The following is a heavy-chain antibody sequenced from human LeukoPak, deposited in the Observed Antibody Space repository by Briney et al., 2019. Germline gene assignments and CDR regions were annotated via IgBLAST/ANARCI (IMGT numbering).Heavy chain of an antibody. J-gene: IGHJ3*02. Sequence: GGSLRLSCSASGFTFSGYAMNWVRQAPGKGLEWVSHIYSSDTTYADSVKGRFTISRDNAKNSLYLQMNSLRDEDTAVYYCARDLHYAFDIWGQGTMVTASS. CDR2: IYSSDTT. CDR1: GFTFSGYA. CDR3: ARDLHYAFDI. D-gene: IGHD3-10*01. V-gene: IGHV3-48*02.